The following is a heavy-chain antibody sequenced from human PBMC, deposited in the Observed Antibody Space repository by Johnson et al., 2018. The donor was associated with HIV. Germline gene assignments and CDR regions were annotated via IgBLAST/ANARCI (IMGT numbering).Heavy chain of an antibody. CDR2: ITSSGTSS. CDR1: GFTFSDYY. Sequence: QVQLVESGGGLVKPGGSLRLSCAASGFTFSDYYMIWIRQAPGKGLEWLSYITSSGTSSYYADSVKGRLTISRDNAKNSLYLQMNSLRAEDTAVYFCARAINDAFDMWGQGTMVTVSS. J-gene: IGHJ3*02. CDR3: ARAINDAFDM. V-gene: IGHV3-11*04.